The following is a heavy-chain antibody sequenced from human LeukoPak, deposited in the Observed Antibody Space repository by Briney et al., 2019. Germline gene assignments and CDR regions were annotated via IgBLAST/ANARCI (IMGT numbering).Heavy chain of an antibody. D-gene: IGHD3-10*01. CDR1: GGSFSVCY. J-gene: IGHJ4*02. CDR3: ARGVITMVRGGPIDY. Sequence: SETLSLTCAVYGGSFSVCYWSWIRQPPGKGLEWIGEINHSGSTNYNPSLKSRVTISVDTSKNQFSLKLSSVTAADTAVYYCARGVITMVRGGPIDYWGQGTLVTVSS. V-gene: IGHV4-34*01. CDR2: INHSGST.